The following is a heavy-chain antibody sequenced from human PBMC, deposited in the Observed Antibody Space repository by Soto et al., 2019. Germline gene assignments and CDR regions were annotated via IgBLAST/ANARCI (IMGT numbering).Heavy chain of an antibody. CDR2: IYYSGST. V-gene: IGHV4-39*01. CDR3: ARHKAPPGYSSGWYKNYFDY. Sequence: QLQLQESGPGLVKPSETLSLTCTVSGGSISSSSYYWGWIRQPPGKGLEWIGSIYYSGSTYYNPSLKSRVTISVDTSKNQFTLKLSSVTAADTAVYYCARHKAPPGYSSGWYKNYFDYWGQGTLVTVSS. J-gene: IGHJ4*02. D-gene: IGHD6-19*01. CDR1: GGSISSSSYY.